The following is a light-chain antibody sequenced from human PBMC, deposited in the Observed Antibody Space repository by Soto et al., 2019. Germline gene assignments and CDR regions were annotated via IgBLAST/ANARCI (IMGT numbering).Light chain of an antibody. Sequence: QSVLTQSPSASASMGDSVKLTCTLSSGHSTYAIAWHQQQPEKGPRYLMKLDSDGSHSKGDGIPDRFSGSSSGAERYLTISSLQSEDEADYYCQTWATVPDWVFGGGTKVTVL. CDR2: LDSDGSH. CDR3: QTWATVPDWV. V-gene: IGLV4-69*01. CDR1: SGHSTYA. J-gene: IGLJ3*02.